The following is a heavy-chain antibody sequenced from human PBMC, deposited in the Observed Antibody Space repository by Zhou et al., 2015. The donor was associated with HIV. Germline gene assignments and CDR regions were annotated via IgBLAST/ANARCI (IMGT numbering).Heavy chain of an antibody. CDR1: GGTFSSYI. J-gene: IGHJ4*02. D-gene: IGHD1-26*01. V-gene: IGHV1-69*06. CDR3: ASSSGSFYEGRPLDS. Sequence: QVQLVQSGAEVKRPGSSLKVSCKASGGTFSSYIFSWVRQAPGQGLEWMGGIIPFFGTADYAEKFQGRATITADTSTNTIYMDLSSLRFADAAVYYCASSSGSFYEGRPLDSWGQGTPVTI. CDR2: IIPFFGTA.